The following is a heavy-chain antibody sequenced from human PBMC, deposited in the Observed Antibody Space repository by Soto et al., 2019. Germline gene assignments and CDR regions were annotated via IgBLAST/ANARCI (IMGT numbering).Heavy chain of an antibody. D-gene: IGHD3-10*01. CDR2: IYYSGST. V-gene: IGHV4-59*08. CDR3: ARRGFRGSGSYERYNWFDP. Sequence: SETLSLTCTVSGGSISSYYWSWIRQPPGKGLEWIGYIYYSGSTNYNPSLKSRVTISVDTSKNQFSLKLSSVTAADTAVYYCARRGFRGSGSYERYNWFDPWGQGTLVTVSS. CDR1: GGSISSYY. J-gene: IGHJ5*02.